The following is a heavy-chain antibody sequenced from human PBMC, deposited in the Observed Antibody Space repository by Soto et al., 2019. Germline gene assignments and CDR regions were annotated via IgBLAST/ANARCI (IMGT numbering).Heavy chain of an antibody. CDR1: GYSFTSYW. CDR2: IDPSDSYT. CDR3: AKGSHPYYYYYGMDA. Sequence: GESLKISCKGSGYSFTSYWISWVRQMPGKGLEWMGRIDPSDSYTNYSPSFQGHVTISADKSISTAYLQWSSLKASDTAMYYCAKGSHPYYYYYGMDAWGQGTTVTVSS. V-gene: IGHV5-10-1*01. J-gene: IGHJ6*02.